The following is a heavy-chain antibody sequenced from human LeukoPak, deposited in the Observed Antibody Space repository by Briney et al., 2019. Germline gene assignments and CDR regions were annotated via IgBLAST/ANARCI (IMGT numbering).Heavy chain of an antibody. Sequence: GGSLRLSCAASGFTFDDYGMSWVRQAPGKGLEWVSGINWNGGSTGYADSVKGRFTISRDNAKNSLYLQMNSLRAEDTALYYCARDKGPITMIVVAYSGAFDIWGQGTMATVSS. D-gene: IGHD3-22*01. J-gene: IGHJ3*02. CDR3: ARDKGPITMIVVAYSGAFDI. V-gene: IGHV3-20*04. CDR1: GFTFDDYG. CDR2: INWNGGST.